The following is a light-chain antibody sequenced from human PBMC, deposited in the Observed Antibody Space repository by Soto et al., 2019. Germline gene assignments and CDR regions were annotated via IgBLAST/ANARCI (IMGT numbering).Light chain of an antibody. J-gene: IGKJ2*01. V-gene: IGKV1-5*03. CDR2: KAS. Sequence: DIQMTQSPSTLSGSVGDRVTITCRASQTISSWLAWYQQKPGKAPKLLIYKASTLKSGVPSRFSGSGSGTEFTLTISSLQPDAFEVYYCQHYNSGPYTFGQGTKVDIK. CDR3: QHYNSGPYT. CDR1: QTISSW.